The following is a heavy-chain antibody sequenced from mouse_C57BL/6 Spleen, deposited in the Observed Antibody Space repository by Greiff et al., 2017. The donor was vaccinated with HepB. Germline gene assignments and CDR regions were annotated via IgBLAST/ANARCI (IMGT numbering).Heavy chain of an antibody. CDR2: IYPGSGST. Sequence: QVQLQQPGAELVKPGASVKMSCKASGYTFTSYWITWVKQRPGQGLEWIGYIYPGSGSTNYNEKLKSKATLTVDTSSSTAYMQLSSLTSEDSAVYYWARGSHYYGNSFAYWGQGTLVTVSA. V-gene: IGHV1-55*01. D-gene: IGHD1-1*01. J-gene: IGHJ3*01. CDR1: GYTFTSYW. CDR3: ARGSHYYGNSFAY.